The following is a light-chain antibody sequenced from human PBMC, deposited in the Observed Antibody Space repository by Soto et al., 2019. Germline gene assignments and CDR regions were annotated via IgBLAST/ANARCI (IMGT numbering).Light chain of an antibody. CDR3: QQRCNWHPVT. V-gene: IGKV3-11*01. CDR2: DAS. J-gene: IGKJ4*01. Sequence: EIVLTQSPATLSLSPGERATLSCRASQSVSGCLAWYQQTPGQAPRLLIFDASNRANGIPGRFSGSGSGTDLTLTISSLEPEDFAIYYCQQRCNWHPVTFGGGTKVDIK. CDR1: QSVSGC.